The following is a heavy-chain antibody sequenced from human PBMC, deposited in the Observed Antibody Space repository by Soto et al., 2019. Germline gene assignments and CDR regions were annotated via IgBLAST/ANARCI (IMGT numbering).Heavy chain of an antibody. J-gene: IGHJ6*02. CDR1: GFTFSSYW. Sequence: GGSLRLSCAASGFTFSSYWMHWVRQAPGKGLVWVSRINSDGSSTSYADSVKGRFTISRDNAKNTLYLQMNSLRAEDTAVYYCARALMVSPTSWFYYYYYGMDVWGQGTTVTVSS. V-gene: IGHV3-74*01. CDR2: INSDGSST. CDR3: ARALMVSPTSWFYYYYYGMDV. D-gene: IGHD2-8*01.